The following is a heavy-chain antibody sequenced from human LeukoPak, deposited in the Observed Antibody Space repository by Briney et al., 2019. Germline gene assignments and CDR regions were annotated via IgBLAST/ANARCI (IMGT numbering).Heavy chain of an antibody. D-gene: IGHD1-14*01. J-gene: IGHJ4*02. CDR1: GYSFTTYW. CDR2: IYPGDSDT. V-gene: IGHV5-51*01. Sequence: GESLRISCKGSGYSFTTYWIGWVRQVPGKGLEWMGIIYPGDSDTRYSPSFQGQVTISADKSISTAYLQWSSLKASDTALYYCARDTGTSFDYWGQGTLVTVSS. CDR3: ARDTGTSFDY.